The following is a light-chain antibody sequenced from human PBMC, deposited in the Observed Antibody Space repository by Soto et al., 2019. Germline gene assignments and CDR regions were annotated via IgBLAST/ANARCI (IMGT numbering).Light chain of an antibody. J-gene: IGKJ5*01. CDR3: RQYVSQPIT. CDR2: GAF. Sequence: EVVFTQSPGTLSLSPGERATLSCRASQSVSSRLAWYQHKSGQAARLLISGAFSRDTGIPDEFSRSGAGADCTLIIIRREQEDVSLVYCRQYVSQPITFGQGTRLDIK. CDR1: QSVSSR. V-gene: IGKV3-20*01.